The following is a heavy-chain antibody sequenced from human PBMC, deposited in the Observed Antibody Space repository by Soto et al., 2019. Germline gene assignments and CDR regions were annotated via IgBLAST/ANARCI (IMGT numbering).Heavy chain of an antibody. CDR3: ARVGPWVPYDYDSSPYTFENWFDP. J-gene: IGHJ5*02. D-gene: IGHD3-22*01. CDR1: GYSISSGYY. CDR2: SYHGGST. V-gene: IGHV4-38-2*01. Sequence: SETLSLTCAVSGYSISSGYYWGWLRQRPGKGLEWMGSSYHGGSTYYNPSLNSRVTLSIDMTNNHVSLILNSVTAADTAVYYCARVGPWVPYDYDSSPYTFENWFDPWGQGTLVTVSS.